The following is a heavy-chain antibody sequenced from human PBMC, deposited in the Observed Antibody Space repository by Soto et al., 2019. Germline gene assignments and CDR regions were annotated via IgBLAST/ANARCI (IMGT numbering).Heavy chain of an antibody. CDR3: ARVKDHLLSWFDP. V-gene: IGHV5-51*01. D-gene: IGHD3-10*01. CDR2: IYPGDSDT. Sequence: PGESLKISCKGSGYSFTNYWIGWVRQIPGKGLEWMGLIYPGDSDTRYSPSLQGQVILSADKSISTAYLQSSSLKASDTGMYYCARVKDHLLSWFDPWGQGTLVTVSS. CDR1: GYSFTNYW. J-gene: IGHJ5*02.